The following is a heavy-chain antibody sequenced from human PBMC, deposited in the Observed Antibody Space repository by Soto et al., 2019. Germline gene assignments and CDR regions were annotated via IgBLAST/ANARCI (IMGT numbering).Heavy chain of an antibody. CDR1: GGSISSYY. J-gene: IGHJ5*02. CDR2: IYYSGST. CDR3: ATLRGACSSTSCYLTWFDP. D-gene: IGHD2-2*01. V-gene: IGHV4-59*08. Sequence: PSETLSLTCTVSGGSISSYYWSWIRQPPEKGLERIGYIYYSGSTNYNPSLKSRVTISVDTSKNPFSMKLSSLTAEDTAVYYCATLRGACSSTSCYLTWFDPWGQGTLVTVSS.